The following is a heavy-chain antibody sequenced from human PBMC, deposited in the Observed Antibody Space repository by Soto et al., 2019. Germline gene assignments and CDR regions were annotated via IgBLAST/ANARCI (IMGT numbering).Heavy chain of an antibody. V-gene: IGHV1-2*06. D-gene: IGHD3-22*01. CDR2: INPNSGGT. CDR3: ARATTFYDTGSSSTANDAFDV. J-gene: IGHJ3*01. CDR1: GYTFTGYH. Sequence: VSVKASCKASGYTFTGYHMHWVRQAPGQGLEWMARINPNSGGTNYAQKFQGRVTMTRDTSISTAYMEVSRLRSDDTAVYYCARATTFYDTGSSSTANDAFDVWGRGTMVTVSS.